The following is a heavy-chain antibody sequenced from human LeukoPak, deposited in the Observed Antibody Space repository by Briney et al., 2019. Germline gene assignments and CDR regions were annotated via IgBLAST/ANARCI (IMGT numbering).Heavy chain of an antibody. V-gene: IGHV4-61*01. J-gene: IGHJ3*02. D-gene: IGHD6-19*01. CDR3: ARAVADTGWAFDI. CDR2: IYHSVST. CDR1: GGSISSGSYY. Sequence: PSETLSLTCTVSGGSISSGSYYWSWIRQPPGKGLEWIGYIYHSVSTNYNPSLKSRVTISVDTSKNQFSMKLSSVTAADTAVYYCARAVADTGWAFDIWGQGTMVTVSS.